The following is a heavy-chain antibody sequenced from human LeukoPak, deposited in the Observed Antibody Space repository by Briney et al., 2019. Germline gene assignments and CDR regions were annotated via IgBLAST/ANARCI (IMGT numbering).Heavy chain of an antibody. D-gene: IGHD6-13*01. CDR3: ARAKARQQLYYYYYMDV. Sequence: PSETLSLTCSVSGGSISSDSWIWIRQPPGKGLEWIGYIYYSGSTNYNPSLKSRVTISVDTSKNQFSLKLSSVTAADTAVYYCARAKARQQLYYYYYMDVWGKGTTVTVSS. CDR1: GGSISSDS. J-gene: IGHJ6*03. CDR2: IYYSGST. V-gene: IGHV4-59*01.